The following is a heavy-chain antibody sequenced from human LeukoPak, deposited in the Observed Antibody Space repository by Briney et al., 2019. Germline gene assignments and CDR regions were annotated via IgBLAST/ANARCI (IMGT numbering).Heavy chain of an antibody. Sequence: GGSLRLSCAASGFTFSSYAMSWVRQAPGRGREWVSAISGSGGSTYYADSVKGRFTISRDNSKNTLYLQMNSLRAEDTAVYYCAKQHGYNYGYADYWGQGTLVTVSS. CDR3: AKQHGYNYGYADY. J-gene: IGHJ4*02. D-gene: IGHD5-12*01. CDR1: GFTFSSYA. CDR2: ISGSGGST. V-gene: IGHV3-23*01.